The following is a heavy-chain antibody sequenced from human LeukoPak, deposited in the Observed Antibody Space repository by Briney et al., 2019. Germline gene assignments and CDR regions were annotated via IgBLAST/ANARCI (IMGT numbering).Heavy chain of an antibody. CDR2: ISWNSGSI. CDR1: GFTFDDYA. V-gene: IGHV3-9*01. CDR3: AKVDNDYGDYFAY. Sequence: GGSLRLSCAASGFTFDDYAMHWVRQAPGKGLEWVSGISWNSGSIGYADSVKGRFTISRDNAKNSLYLQMNSLRAEDTALYYCAKVDNDYGDYFAYWGQGTLVTVSS. J-gene: IGHJ4*02. D-gene: IGHD4-17*01.